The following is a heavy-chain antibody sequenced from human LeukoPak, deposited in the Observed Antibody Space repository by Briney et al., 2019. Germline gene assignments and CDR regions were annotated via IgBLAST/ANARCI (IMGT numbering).Heavy chain of an antibody. J-gene: IGHJ4*02. D-gene: IGHD3-3*01. CDR1: GFSFSSYA. CDR2: ISGSGGST. Sequence: QPGGSLRLSCAASGFSFSSYAMSWVRQAPGKGLEWVSAISGSGGSTYYADSVKGRFTISRDNSKNTLYLQMNSLRAEDTAVYYCAKVFDLEFYFDYWGQGTLVTVSS. CDR3: AKVFDLEFYFDY. V-gene: IGHV3-23*01.